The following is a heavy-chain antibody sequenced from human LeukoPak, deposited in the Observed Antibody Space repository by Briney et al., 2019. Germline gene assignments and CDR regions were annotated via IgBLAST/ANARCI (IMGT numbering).Heavy chain of an antibody. CDR3: ARPSPDMPYCSSRTTCYRGELDL. CDR2: IYPGDSDT. D-gene: IGHD2-2*01. J-gene: IGHJ5*02. Sequence: GESLKISCKASGYSFAHYWIGWVRQMPGKGLEWMGMIYPGDSDTRYSPSFQGHVTISADKSIGTAYLHWNSLQASDTAMYYCARPSPDMPYCSSRTTCYRGELDLWGQGTLVTVSS. V-gene: IGHV5-51*01. CDR1: GYSFAHYW.